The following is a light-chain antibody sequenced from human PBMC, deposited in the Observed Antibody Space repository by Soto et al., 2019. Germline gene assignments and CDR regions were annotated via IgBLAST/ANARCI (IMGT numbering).Light chain of an antibody. CDR3: SSYISSSTYV. CDR2: DVS. CDR1: SNYIGRYNY. Sequence: QSAPTQPASVSGSPGQSITISCTGNSNYIGRYNYVSWYQQHPGKAPKLMIYDVSNRPSGVSNRFSGSKSGNTASLTISGLQAEDEADYYCSSYISSSTYVFGTGTKVTVL. V-gene: IGLV2-14*01. J-gene: IGLJ1*01.